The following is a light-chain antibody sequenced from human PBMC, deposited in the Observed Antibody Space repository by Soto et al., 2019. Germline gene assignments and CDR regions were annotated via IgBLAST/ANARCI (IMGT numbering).Light chain of an antibody. V-gene: IGKV4-1*01. CDR1: QSVLYSSNNKNY. CDR3: QQYYSTPRT. CDR2: WAS. J-gene: IGKJ1*01. Sequence: DIVMTQSPDSLAVSLGERATINCKSSQSVLYSSNNKNYLVWYQQKPGQPPKLLIYWASTRNSGVPDRFSGSGSGTDFTLTICSLQAEDVAVYCCQQYYSTPRTFGQGTKVEIK.